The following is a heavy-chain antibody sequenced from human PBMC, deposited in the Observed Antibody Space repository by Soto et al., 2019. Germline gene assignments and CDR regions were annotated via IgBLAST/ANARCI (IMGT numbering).Heavy chain of an antibody. CDR2: IYWDDDK. CDR1: GFSLSTSGVG. V-gene: IGHV2-5*02. Sequence: QITLKESGPTLVNPTETLTLTCSFSGFSLSTSGVGVGWIRQTPRRALQWLVFIYWDDDKRYSPSLRNRLSITKDTSRNQVVLTMTNMDPADTATYYCAHRPPYNQNWNAGWFGPWGQGALVTVSS. J-gene: IGHJ5*02. D-gene: IGHD1-1*01. CDR3: AHRPPYNQNWNAGWFGP.